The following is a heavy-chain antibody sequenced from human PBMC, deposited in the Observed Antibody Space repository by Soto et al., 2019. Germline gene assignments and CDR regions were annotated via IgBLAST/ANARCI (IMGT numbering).Heavy chain of an antibody. J-gene: IGHJ5*02. CDR3: ATRRLGYCSSTSCYYWFDP. Sequence: ASVKVSCKASGYTFTSHDINWVRQATGQGLEWMGWMNPNSGNTGYAQKFQGRVTMTRNTSISTAYMELSSLRSEDTAVYYCATRRLGYCSSTSCYYWFDPWGQGTLVTVSS. CDR2: MNPNSGNT. CDR1: GYTFTSHD. V-gene: IGHV1-8*01. D-gene: IGHD2-2*01.